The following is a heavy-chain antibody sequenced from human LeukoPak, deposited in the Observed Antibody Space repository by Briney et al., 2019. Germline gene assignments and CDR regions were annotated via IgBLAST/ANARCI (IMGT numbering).Heavy chain of an antibody. J-gene: IGHJ4*02. D-gene: IGHD3-22*01. CDR1: GGSISSSSYY. CDR3: ARVSGYDALFDY. V-gene: IGHV4-39*07. CDR2: IFYSGST. Sequence: SETLSLTCTVSGGSISSSSYYWGWVRQPPGKGLEWIGNIFYSGSTYYSPSLKSRVTISLDTSRNQFSLKLNSVTAADTAVYYCARVSGYDALFDYWGQGTLVTVSS.